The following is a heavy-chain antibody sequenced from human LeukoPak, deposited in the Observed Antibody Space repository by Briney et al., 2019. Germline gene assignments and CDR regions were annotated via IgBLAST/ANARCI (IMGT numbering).Heavy chain of an antibody. D-gene: IGHD4-17*01. Sequence: PSGTLSPTCTVSGGSISSYYWSWIRQPPGKGLEWIGYIYYSGSTNYNPSLKSRVTISVDTSKNQFSLKLSSVTAADTAVYYCATYGDYDAFGIWGQGTMVTVSS. CDR2: IYYSGST. V-gene: IGHV4-59*01. CDR1: GGSISSYY. J-gene: IGHJ3*02. CDR3: ATYGDYDAFGI.